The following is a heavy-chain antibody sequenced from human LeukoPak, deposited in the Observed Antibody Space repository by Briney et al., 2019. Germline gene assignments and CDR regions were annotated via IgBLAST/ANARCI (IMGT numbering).Heavy chain of an antibody. Sequence: SETLSLTCTVSGGSISSYYWSWIRQPAGKGLEWIGRIYTSGSINYNPSLKSRVTISLDTSKNQFSLKLSSVAAADTAVYYCAGHHPRNTVDFWGQGTLVTVSS. J-gene: IGHJ4*02. CDR3: AGHHPRNTVDF. CDR1: GGSISSYY. D-gene: IGHD2/OR15-2a*01. V-gene: IGHV4-4*07. CDR2: IYTSGSI.